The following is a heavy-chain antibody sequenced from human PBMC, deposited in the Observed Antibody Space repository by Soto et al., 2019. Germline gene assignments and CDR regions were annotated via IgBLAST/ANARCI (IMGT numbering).Heavy chain of an antibody. CDR2: IKQDGSEK. V-gene: IGHV3-7*01. J-gene: IGHJ4*02. D-gene: IGHD4-4*01. CDR1: GFTFSSYW. CDR3: ARDTPPNYPFFDY. Sequence: EVQLVESGGGLVQPGGSLRLSCAASGFTFSSYWMSWVRQAPGKGLEWVANIKQDGSEKYYVDSVKGRFTISRDNAKNSLYLQMNSLRAEDTAVYYCARDTPPNYPFFDYWGQGTLVTVSS.